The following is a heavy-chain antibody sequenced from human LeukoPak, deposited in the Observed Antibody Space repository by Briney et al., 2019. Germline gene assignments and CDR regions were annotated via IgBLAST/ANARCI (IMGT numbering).Heavy chain of an antibody. V-gene: IGHV3-21*01. J-gene: IGHJ4*02. CDR3: ASGVEGSSRNYFDY. Sequence: GGSLRLSCAASGFTFSSFSMNWVRQAPGKGLEWVSSISSSSYIYYADSVKVRFTISRDNAKNSLFLQMNSLRAEDTAVYYCASGVEGSSRNYFDYWGQGTLVTVSS. CDR1: GFTFSSFS. CDR2: ISSSSYI. D-gene: IGHD6-6*01.